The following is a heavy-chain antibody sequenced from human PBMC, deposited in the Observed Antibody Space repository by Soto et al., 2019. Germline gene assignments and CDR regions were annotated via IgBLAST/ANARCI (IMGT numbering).Heavy chain of an antibody. CDR2: TYYRSNWRH. V-gene: IGHV6-1*01. CDR3: ARGVAGSGFDL. CDR1: GDSVYSNTAA. J-gene: IGHJ4*02. D-gene: IGHD6-19*01. Sequence: SQTLSLPCAISGDSVYSNTAAWNWIRSSPSRGLEWLGRTYYRSNWRHDYAVSVKSRITVNPDTSKNHFSLQLNSVTPDDTAVYYCARGVAGSGFDLWGQGTLVTVSS.